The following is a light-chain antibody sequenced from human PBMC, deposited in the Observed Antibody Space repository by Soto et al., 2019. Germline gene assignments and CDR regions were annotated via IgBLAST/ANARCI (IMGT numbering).Light chain of an antibody. V-gene: IGKV1-5*03. J-gene: IGKJ4*01. CDR3: QQYSSYPLT. CDR2: KAS. CDR1: QSISSW. Sequence: DIPMTQSPSTLSASVGDRVTITCRASQSISSWLAWYQQKPGKAPKLLIYKASTLESGVPPRFSGSGSGTEFTLTISSLQPDDFATFFCQQYSSYPLTFGGGTKVEI.